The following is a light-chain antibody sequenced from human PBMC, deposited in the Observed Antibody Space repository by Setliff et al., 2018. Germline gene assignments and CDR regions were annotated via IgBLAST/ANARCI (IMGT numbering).Light chain of an antibody. CDR3: AAWDDSLTGSYG. CDR1: SSNIGGNT. J-gene: IGLJ1*01. V-gene: IGLV1-44*01. Sequence: QSALAQPPSTSGTPGQRVTISCSGSSSNIGGNTVNWYQQLPGTAPRLLIFSNNDRPSGVSNRFTGSKSGTSASLTISGLQSEDEGDYYCAAWDDSLTGSYGFGTGTRSPS. CDR2: SNN.